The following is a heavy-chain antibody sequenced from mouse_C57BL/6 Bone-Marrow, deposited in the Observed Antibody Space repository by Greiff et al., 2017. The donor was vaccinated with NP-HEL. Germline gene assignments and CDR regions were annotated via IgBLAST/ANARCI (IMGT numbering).Heavy chain of an antibody. CDR1: GFTFSDFY. V-gene: IGHV7-1*01. J-gene: IGHJ4*01. CDR3: ARGIYYDYELGMDY. CDR2: SRNKANDYTT. D-gene: IGHD2-4*01. Sequence: EVQVVESGGGLVQSGRSLRLSCATSGFTFSDFYMEWVRQAPGKGLEWIAASRNKANDYTTEYSASVKGRFIVSRDTSQSILYLQMNALRAEDTAIYYCARGIYYDYELGMDYWGQGTSVTVSS.